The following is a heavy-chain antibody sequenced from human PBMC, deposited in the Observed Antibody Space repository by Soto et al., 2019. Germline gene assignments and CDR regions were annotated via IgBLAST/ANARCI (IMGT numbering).Heavy chain of an antibody. J-gene: IGHJ6*02. Sequence: ASVKVSCKASGYTFTSYYMHWVRQAPGQGLEWMGIINPSGGSTSYAQKFQGRVTMTRDTSTSTVYMELSSLRSEDTAVYYCAREWTLGYGSSTSCPYYYYGMDVWGQGTTVTVSS. CDR1: GYTFTSYY. CDR2: INPSGGST. V-gene: IGHV1-46*01. CDR3: AREWTLGYGSSTSCPYYYYGMDV. D-gene: IGHD2-2*01.